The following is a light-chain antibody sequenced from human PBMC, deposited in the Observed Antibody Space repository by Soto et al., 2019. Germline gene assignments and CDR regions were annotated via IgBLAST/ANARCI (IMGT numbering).Light chain of an antibody. CDR1: SSDVGGYNY. Sequence: QSALTQPASVSGSPGQSITISCTGTSSDVGGYNYVSWYQQHPGKAPQLMIYEVSNRPSGVSNRFSGSTSGNTASLTISGLQAEDEADYYCSSYTTSSTHWVFGGGTKLTVL. CDR2: EVS. V-gene: IGLV2-14*01. J-gene: IGLJ3*02. CDR3: SSYTTSSTHWV.